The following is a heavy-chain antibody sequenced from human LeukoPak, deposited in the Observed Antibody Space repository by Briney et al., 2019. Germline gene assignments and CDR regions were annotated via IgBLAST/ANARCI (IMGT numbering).Heavy chain of an antibody. Sequence: GGFLRLSCTVSGFTVSSNSMSWVRQAPGKGLEWVSFIYSDNTHYSDSVKGRFTISRDNSKNTLYLQMNSLRAEDTAVYYCARRAGAYSHPYDYWGQGTLVTVSS. V-gene: IGHV3-53*01. J-gene: IGHJ4*02. CDR3: ARRAGAYSHPYDY. CDR2: IYSDNT. CDR1: GFTVSSNS. D-gene: IGHD4/OR15-4a*01.